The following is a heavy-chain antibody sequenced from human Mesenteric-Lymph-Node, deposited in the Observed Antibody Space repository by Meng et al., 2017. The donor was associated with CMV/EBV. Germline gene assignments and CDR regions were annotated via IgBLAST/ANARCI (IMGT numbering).Heavy chain of an antibody. CDR2: ISPNSGGT. D-gene: IGHD2-8*01. CDR1: GYSFNVYY. J-gene: IGHJ6*02. CDR3: ARAYIVRGSYYGMDV. V-gene: IGHV1-2*02. Sequence: ASVKVSCKASGYSFNVYYIHWVRQAPGQGLEWMGYISPNSGGTIYAQKFQGRVTMTRDTSISTAYMELSSLRSEDTAVYYCARAYIVRGSYYGMDVWGQGTTVTVSS.